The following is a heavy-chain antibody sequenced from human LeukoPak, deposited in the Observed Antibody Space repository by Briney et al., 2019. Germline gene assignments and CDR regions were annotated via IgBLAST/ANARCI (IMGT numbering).Heavy chain of an antibody. V-gene: IGHV3-23*01. Sequence: TGGSLRLSCAASGFTFSSYAMSWVRQAPGKGLEWVSAISGSGGSTYYADSVKGRFTISRDNSKNTLYVQVNSLGTEDTAAYYCAKGSYYDSSGSFYFDYWGQGTLVTVSS. CDR3: AKGSYYDSSGSFYFDY. CDR1: GFTFSSYA. D-gene: IGHD3-22*01. CDR2: ISGSGGST. J-gene: IGHJ4*02.